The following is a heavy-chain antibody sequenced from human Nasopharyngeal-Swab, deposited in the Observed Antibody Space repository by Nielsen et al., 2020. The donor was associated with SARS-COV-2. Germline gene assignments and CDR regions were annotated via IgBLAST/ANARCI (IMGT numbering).Heavy chain of an antibody. J-gene: IGHJ6*02. CDR1: GFSLSTSGMC. Sequence: SGPTLVKPTQTLTLTCTFSGFSLSTSGMCVSWIRQPPGKALEWLARIDWGDDKYYSTSLKTRLTISKDTSKNQVVLTMTNMDPVDTATYYCARISYDILTGYWYGMDVWGQGTTVTVSS. D-gene: IGHD3-9*01. CDR3: ARISYDILTGYWYGMDV. CDR2: IDWGDDK. V-gene: IGHV2-70*11.